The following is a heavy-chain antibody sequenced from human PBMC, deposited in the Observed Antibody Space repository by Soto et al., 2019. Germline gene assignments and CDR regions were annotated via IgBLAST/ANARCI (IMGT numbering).Heavy chain of an antibody. Sequence: SVKVSCKASGFTFTSSAVQWVRQARGQRLEWIGWIVVGSGNTNYAQKFQERVTITRDMSTSTAYMELSSLRAEDTAVYYCAKGLAGDDAFDIWGQGTMVTVSS. CDR1: GFTFTSSA. V-gene: IGHV1-58*01. CDR3: AKGLAGDDAFDI. CDR2: IVVGSGNT. D-gene: IGHD7-27*01. J-gene: IGHJ3*02.